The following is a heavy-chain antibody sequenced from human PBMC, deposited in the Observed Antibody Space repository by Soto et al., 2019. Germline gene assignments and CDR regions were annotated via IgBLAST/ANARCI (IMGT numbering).Heavy chain of an antibody. CDR3: ARDPGISSSWYSKSAFDI. CDR2: ISAYNGNT. D-gene: IGHD6-13*01. CDR1: GYTFTSYG. J-gene: IGHJ3*02. V-gene: IGHV1-18*01. Sequence: QVQLVQSGAEVKKPGASVKVSCKASGYTFTSYGISWVRQAPGQGLEWMGWISAYNGNTNYAQKLQGRVTMTTDTPTSTAYMELRSLRSDDTAVYYCARDPGISSSWYSKSAFDIWGQGTMVTVSS.